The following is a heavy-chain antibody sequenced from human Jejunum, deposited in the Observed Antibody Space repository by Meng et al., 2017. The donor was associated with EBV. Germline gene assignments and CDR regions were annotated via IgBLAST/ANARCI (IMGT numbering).Heavy chain of an antibody. D-gene: IGHD6-13*01. Sequence: VRPVQAGAEETKPGASTKVCCKASGHTLSNNAFHWLRQARGQGLEWMGYISAGSGDTKNSQKFQGRVTFTRDTSARTVYMELSSLRSEDTAMYYCARGSSWNRGDYWGQGTLVTVSS. V-gene: IGHV1-3*05. J-gene: IGHJ4*02. CDR2: ISAGSGDT. CDR3: ARGSSWNRGDY. CDR1: GHTLSNNA.